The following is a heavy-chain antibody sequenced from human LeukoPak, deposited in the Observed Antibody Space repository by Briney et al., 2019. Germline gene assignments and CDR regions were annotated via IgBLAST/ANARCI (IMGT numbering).Heavy chain of an antibody. CDR2: ISYDGSNK. Sequence: GGSLRLSCAASGFTFSSYAMHWVRQAPGKGLEWVAVISYDGSNKYYADSVKGRFTISRDNSKNTLYLQMNSLRAEDTAVYYCARELRFLEWLLDYWGQGTLATVSS. CDR3: ARELRFLEWLLDY. V-gene: IGHV3-30-3*01. CDR1: GFTFSSYA. D-gene: IGHD3-3*01. J-gene: IGHJ4*02.